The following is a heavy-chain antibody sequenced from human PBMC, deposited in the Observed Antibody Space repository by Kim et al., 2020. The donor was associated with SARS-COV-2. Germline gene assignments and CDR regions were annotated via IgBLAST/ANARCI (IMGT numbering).Heavy chain of an antibody. CDR1: GFTFSSYA. Sequence: GGSLRLSCAASGFTFSSYAMSWVRQAPGKGLEWVSAISGSGGSTYYADSVKGRFTISRDNSKNTLYLQMNSLRAEDTAVYYCAKDPPAGYYTTYYYYYGMDVWGQGTTVTVSS. J-gene: IGHJ6*02. V-gene: IGHV3-23*01. CDR2: ISGSGGST. CDR3: AKDPPAGYYTTYYYYYGMDV. D-gene: IGHD3-22*01.